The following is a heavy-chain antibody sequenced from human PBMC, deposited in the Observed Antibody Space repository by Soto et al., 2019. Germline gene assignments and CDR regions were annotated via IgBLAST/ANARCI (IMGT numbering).Heavy chain of an antibody. V-gene: IGHV4-30-2*01. CDR2: IYHSGGT. CDR3: AGDSRSGYYLDY. CDR1: GDSISSGGYS. J-gene: IGHJ4*02. Sequence: QLQLQESGSGLVKPSQTLSLTCAVSGDSISSGGYSWNWIRQPPGKGLEWIGYIYHSGGTDYNPSLKSRVTITVDSSNNQFSLKLSSVTAADTAVYYCAGDSRSGYYLDYWGQGTLVTVSS. D-gene: IGHD3-22*01.